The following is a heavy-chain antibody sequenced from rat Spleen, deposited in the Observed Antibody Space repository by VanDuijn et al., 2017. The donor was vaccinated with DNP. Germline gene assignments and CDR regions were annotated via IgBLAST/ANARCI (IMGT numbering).Heavy chain of an antibody. V-gene: IGHV5S13*01. D-gene: IGHD1-11*01. CDR3: ARWEGDYFDY. CDR2: ISNSGGST. CDR1: GFTFSNFG. J-gene: IGHJ2*01. Sequence: EVQLVESGGGLVQPGRSLKLSCAASGFTFSNFGMAWVRQAPTKGLEWVASISNSGGSTYYRDSVKGRFTISRDNAKSTLYLQMNSLTSEDMATYYCARWEGDYFDYWGQGVMVTVSS.